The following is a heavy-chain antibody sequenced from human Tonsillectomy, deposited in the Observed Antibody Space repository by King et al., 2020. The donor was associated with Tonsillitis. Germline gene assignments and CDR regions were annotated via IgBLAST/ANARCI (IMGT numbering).Heavy chain of an antibody. J-gene: IGHJ4*02. CDR3: TTDPRLKGWLRGVNY. Sequence: DVQLVESGGGLVKPGGSLRLSCAASGFTFINAWMSWVRQAPGKGLEWVGRIKSKDDGGAADYAAPLKGRVTISRDDSKYTLYLQMNSLKTEDTAVYYCTTDPRLKGWLRGVNYWGQGTLVTVSS. V-gene: IGHV3-15*01. CDR2: IKSKDDGGAA. D-gene: IGHD5-12*01. CDR1: GFTFINAW.